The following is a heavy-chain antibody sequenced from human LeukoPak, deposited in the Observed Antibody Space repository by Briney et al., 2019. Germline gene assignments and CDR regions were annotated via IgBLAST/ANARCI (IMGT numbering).Heavy chain of an antibody. V-gene: IGHV3-7*01. CDR2: IKQDGSEK. Sequence: GGSLRLSCAASGFTFSSHALHWVRQAPGKGLEWVANIKQDGSEKYYVDSVKGRFTISRDNAKNSLYLQMNSLRAEDTAVYYCARGKYPGSFDIWGQGTMVGVSS. D-gene: IGHD3-10*01. CDR3: ARGKYPGSFDI. CDR1: GFTFSSHA. J-gene: IGHJ3*02.